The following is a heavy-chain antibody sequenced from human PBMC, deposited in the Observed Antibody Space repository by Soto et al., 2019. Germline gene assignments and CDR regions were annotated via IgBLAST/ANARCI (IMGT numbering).Heavy chain of an antibody. CDR2: ISGSGGST. D-gene: IGHD6-19*01. CDR1: GFAFSNYA. CDR3: AKDRAAVAGAIFYYYGVDV. V-gene: IGHV3-23*01. Sequence: GGSLRLSCAASGFAFSNYAMSWVRQAPGKGLELVSAISGSGGSTYYADSVKGHFTISRDNSKNTVYLQMNSLRAEDTAVYYCAKDRAAVAGAIFYYYGVDVWGQGTTVTVSS. J-gene: IGHJ6*02.